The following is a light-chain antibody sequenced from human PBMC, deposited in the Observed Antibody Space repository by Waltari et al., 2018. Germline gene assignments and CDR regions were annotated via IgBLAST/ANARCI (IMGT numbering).Light chain of an antibody. J-gene: IGKJ2*01. CDR2: GAS. V-gene: IGKV3-11*01. CDR3: LQSSNWYT. Sequence: EIVLTQSPATLSLSPGERATLSCRASQSVSSYLAWYQLKPGQATRLLIYGASNRATGIPARFSGSASGTDFTLTINSLEPEDFAVYYCLQSSNWYTFGQGTKLEIK. CDR1: QSVSSY.